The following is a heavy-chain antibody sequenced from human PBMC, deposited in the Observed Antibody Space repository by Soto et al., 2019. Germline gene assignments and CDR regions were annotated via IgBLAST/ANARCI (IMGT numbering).Heavy chain of an antibody. Sequence: GGSLRLSCAASGFTVSSSYAMSWVRQAPGKGLEWVSVISGSGDSTYYADSVKGRFTISRDNSKNTLYLQMNSLRAEDTAVYYCARELGYCSGGNCYMEGAFDIWGQGTMVTVSS. CDR1: GFTVSSSYA. CDR2: ISGSGDST. D-gene: IGHD2-15*01. V-gene: IGHV3-23*01. CDR3: ARELGYCSGGNCYMEGAFDI. J-gene: IGHJ3*02.